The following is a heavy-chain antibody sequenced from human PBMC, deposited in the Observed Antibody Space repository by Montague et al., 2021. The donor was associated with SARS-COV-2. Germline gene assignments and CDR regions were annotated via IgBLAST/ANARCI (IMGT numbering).Heavy chain of an antibody. D-gene: IGHD3-3*01. CDR3: AKDQFVCDFWSGYGTIDY. V-gene: IGHV3-74*01. J-gene: IGHJ4*02. CDR2: INNDGSSR. CDR1: GFTFTYYW. Sequence: SLRLSCAASGFTFTYYWMHWVRQAPGKGLAWVSRINNDGSSRIYADSVKGRFTISRDNSKNTLYLQMNSLRAEDTAVYYCAKDQFVCDFWSGYGTIDYWGQGTLVTVSS.